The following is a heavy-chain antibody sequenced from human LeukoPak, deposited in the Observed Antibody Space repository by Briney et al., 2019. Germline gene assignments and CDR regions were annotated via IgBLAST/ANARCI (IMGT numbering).Heavy chain of an antibody. D-gene: IGHD6-13*01. CDR3: ARGYSSSWYYFDY. Sequence: PSETLSLTCTVSGGSINNYYWSWIRQPPGKGLEWIGYIHYSGSTNYNPSLKSRATISVDTSKSQFSLKLSPVTAADTAIYYCARGYSSSWYYFDYWGQGTLVTVSS. V-gene: IGHV4-59*08. J-gene: IGHJ4*02. CDR2: IHYSGST. CDR1: GGSINNYY.